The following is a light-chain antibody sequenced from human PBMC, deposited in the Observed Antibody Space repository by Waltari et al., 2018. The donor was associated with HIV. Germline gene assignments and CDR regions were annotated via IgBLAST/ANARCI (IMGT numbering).Light chain of an antibody. Sequence: EIVLTQSPATLPLSPGERATLSCRASQSVSSYLAWYQQKPGQAPRLLIYDASNRATGIPARFSGSGSGTDFTLTISSLEPEDFAVYYGQQRSNGLTFGGGTKVEIK. CDR1: QSVSSY. J-gene: IGKJ4*01. V-gene: IGKV3-11*01. CDR3: QQRSNGLT. CDR2: DAS.